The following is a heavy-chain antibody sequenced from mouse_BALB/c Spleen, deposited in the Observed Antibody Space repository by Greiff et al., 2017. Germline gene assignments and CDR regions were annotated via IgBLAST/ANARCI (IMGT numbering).Heavy chain of an antibody. Sequence: QVQLKQSGPGLVAPSQSLSITCTASGFSLTSYGVYWVRQTPGKGLEWLGVIWTGGSANYNSALLSRLSISKDNSKSQVFLKMNSLQTYDTAMYYCARGSHSFAYWGQGTLVTVSA. V-gene: IGHV2-9*02. D-gene: IGHD1-1*01. CDR3: ARGSHSFAY. CDR1: GFSLTSYG. CDR2: IWTGGSA. J-gene: IGHJ3*01.